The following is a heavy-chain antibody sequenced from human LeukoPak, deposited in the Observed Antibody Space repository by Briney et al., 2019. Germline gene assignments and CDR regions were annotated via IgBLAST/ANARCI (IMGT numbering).Heavy chain of an antibody. CDR3: ARGGGGPTPFWFDP. CDR2: INHSGST. Sequence: SETLSLTCTVSGGSISSSSYYWGWIRQPPGKGLEWIGEINHSGSTNYNPSLKSRVTISVDTSKNQFSLKLSSVTAADTAVYYCARGGGGPTPFWFDPWGQGTLVTVSS. V-gene: IGHV4-39*07. CDR1: GGSISSSSYY. J-gene: IGHJ5*02. D-gene: IGHD3-16*01.